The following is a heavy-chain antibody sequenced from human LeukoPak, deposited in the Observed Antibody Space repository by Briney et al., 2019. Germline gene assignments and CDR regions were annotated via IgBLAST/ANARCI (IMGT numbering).Heavy chain of an antibody. CDR2: ITGRSDKT. V-gene: IGHV3-23*01. Sequence: GGSLRLSCAASGFHFNKHDMTWARQAPGKGLEWVSTITGRSDKTYYTDSVKGRFVTSRDNSKDTLYLQMNSLRAEDTALYYCAKGGWLDDLGQGALVTVSS. CDR1: GFHFNKHD. J-gene: IGHJ4*02. CDR3: AKGGWLDD. D-gene: IGHD6-19*01.